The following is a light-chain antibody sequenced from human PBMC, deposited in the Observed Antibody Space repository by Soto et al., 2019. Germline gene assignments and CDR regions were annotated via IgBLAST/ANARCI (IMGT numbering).Light chain of an antibody. CDR3: QQYSNYPWT. Sequence: DIQMTQSPGTLSASVGDRVSITCRSSQIIRTSLAWYRQKPGKAPELLISRVSDLEGGVPSRFSGSGSGTDFTLTISSLQPDDFATYYCQQYSNYPWTFGQGTKVQIK. J-gene: IGKJ1*01. CDR2: RVS. CDR1: QIIRTS. V-gene: IGKV1-5*01.